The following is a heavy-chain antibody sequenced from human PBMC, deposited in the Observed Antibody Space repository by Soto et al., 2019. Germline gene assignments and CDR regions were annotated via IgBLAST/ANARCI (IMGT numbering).Heavy chain of an antibody. CDR3: ARVNVVVVAATREYYFDY. Sequence: ASVKVSCKASGYTFTGYYMHWVRQAPGQGLEWMGWINPNSGGTNYAQKFQGRVTMTRDTSISTAYMELSRLRADDTAVYYCARVNVVVVAATREYYFDYWGQGTLVTVS. J-gene: IGHJ4*02. V-gene: IGHV1-2*02. CDR1: GYTFTGYY. CDR2: INPNSGGT. D-gene: IGHD2-15*01.